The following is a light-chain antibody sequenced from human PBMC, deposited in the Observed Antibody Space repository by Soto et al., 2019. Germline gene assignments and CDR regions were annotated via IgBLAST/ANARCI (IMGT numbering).Light chain of an antibody. CDR2: DVS. J-gene: IGLJ1*01. V-gene: IGLV2-11*01. CDR1: SSDVGGYTY. CDR3: CSYAGSYTYV. Sequence: QSALTQPRSVSGSPGQSVTISCTGTSSDVGGYTYVSWYQQHPGKAPKLMIYDVSKRPSGVPDRFSGSKSGNTASLTISGLQAEDEADYYCCSYAGSYTYVFXTGTKVTVL.